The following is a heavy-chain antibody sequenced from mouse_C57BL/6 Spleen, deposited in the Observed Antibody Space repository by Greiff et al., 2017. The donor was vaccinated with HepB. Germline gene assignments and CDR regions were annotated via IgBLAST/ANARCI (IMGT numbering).Heavy chain of an antibody. D-gene: IGHD2-1*01. Sequence: QVQLKQPGAELVKPGASVKLSCKASGYTFTSYWMHWVKQRPGQGLEWIGMIHPNSGSTNYNEKFKSKATLTVDKSSSTAYMQLSSLTSEDSAVYYCARGGFYGNNWYFDVWGTGTTVTVSS. CDR3: ARGGFYGNNWYFDV. CDR1: GYTFTSYW. V-gene: IGHV1-64*01. CDR2: IHPNSGST. J-gene: IGHJ1*03.